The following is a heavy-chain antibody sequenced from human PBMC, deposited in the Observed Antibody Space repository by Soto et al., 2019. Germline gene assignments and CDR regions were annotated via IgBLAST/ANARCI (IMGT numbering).Heavy chain of an antibody. Sequence: SVKVSCKASGGTFSSYAISWVRPAPGQGLEWMGGIIPIFGTANYAQKFQGRVTITADESTSTAYMELSSLRSEDTAVYYCAGGPVSGFWSGYPYYFDYWGQGTLVTVSS. V-gene: IGHV1-69*13. CDR3: AGGPVSGFWSGYPYYFDY. CDR1: GGTFSSYA. D-gene: IGHD3-3*01. J-gene: IGHJ4*02. CDR2: IIPIFGTA.